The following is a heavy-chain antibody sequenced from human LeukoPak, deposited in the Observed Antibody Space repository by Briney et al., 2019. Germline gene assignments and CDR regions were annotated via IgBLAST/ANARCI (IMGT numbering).Heavy chain of an antibody. CDR2: IYYSGST. J-gene: IGHJ4*02. CDR1: GGSISSYY. CDR3: AREPGIPSYFDY. D-gene: IGHD1-14*01. Sequence: SGTLSLTCTVSGGSISSYYWSWIRQPPGKGLEWIGYIYYSGSTNYNPSLKSRVTISVDTSKNQFSLKLSSVTAADTAVYYCAREPGIPSYFDYWGQGTLVTVSS. V-gene: IGHV4-59*01.